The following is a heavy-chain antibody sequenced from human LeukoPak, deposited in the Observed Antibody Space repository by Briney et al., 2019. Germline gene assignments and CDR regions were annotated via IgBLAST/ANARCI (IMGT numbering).Heavy chain of an antibody. CDR1: GFTFSSYG. J-gene: IGHJ4*02. Sequence: GGSLRLSCAASGFTFSSYGMHWVRQAPGKGLEWVAVISYDGSNKYYADSVKGRFTISRDNSKNTLYLQMNSPRAEDTAVYYCAKAGAYSSGWYYWGQGTLVTVSS. CDR3: AKAGAYSSGWYY. V-gene: IGHV3-30*18. D-gene: IGHD6-19*01. CDR2: ISYDGSNK.